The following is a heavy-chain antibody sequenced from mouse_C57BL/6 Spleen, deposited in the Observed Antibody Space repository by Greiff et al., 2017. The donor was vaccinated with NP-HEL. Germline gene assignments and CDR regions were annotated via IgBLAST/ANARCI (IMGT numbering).Heavy chain of an antibody. CDR3: AKGFYAFAY. CDR1: GYTFTDYY. J-gene: IGHJ3*01. V-gene: IGHV1-26*01. CDR2: INPNNGGT. D-gene: IGHD1-1*01. Sequence: DVQLQQSGPELVKPGASVKISCKASGYTFTDYYMNWVKQSHGKSLEWIGDINPNNGGTSYNQKFKGKATLTVDKSSSTAYMELRSLTSEDSAVYYCAKGFYAFAYWGQGTLVTVSA.